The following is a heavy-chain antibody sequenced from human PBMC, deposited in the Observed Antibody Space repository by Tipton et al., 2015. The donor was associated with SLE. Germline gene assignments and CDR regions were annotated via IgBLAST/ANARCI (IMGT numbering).Heavy chain of an antibody. CDR1: GITFTDYA. CDR3: ARDLISDIVVVPAAISDAFDI. D-gene: IGHD2-2*02. CDR2: VSGSGSETDK. J-gene: IGHJ3*02. Sequence: SLRLSCAASGITFTDYAMTWVRQAPGKGLEWVSSVSGSGSETDKYYADSVKGRFTISRDNAKNSLYLQMNSLRAEDTAVYYCARDLISDIVVVPAAISDAFDIWGQGTMVTVSS. V-gene: IGHV3-69-1*01.